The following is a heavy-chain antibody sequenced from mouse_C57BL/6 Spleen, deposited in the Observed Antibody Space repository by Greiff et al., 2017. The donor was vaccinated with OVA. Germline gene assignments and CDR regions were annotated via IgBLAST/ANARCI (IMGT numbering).Heavy chain of an antibody. CDR1: GFSLTSYG. CDR2: IWSGGST. J-gene: IGHJ4*01. CDR3: ARKSPYDYDGWGYAMDY. V-gene: IGHV2-2*01. D-gene: IGHD2-4*01. Sequence: VKLMESGPGLVQPSQSLSITCTVSGFSLTSYGVHWVRQSPGKGLEWLGVIWSGGSTDYNAAFISRLSISKDNSKSQVFFKMNSLQADDTAIYYCARKSPYDYDGWGYAMDYWGQGTSVTVSS.